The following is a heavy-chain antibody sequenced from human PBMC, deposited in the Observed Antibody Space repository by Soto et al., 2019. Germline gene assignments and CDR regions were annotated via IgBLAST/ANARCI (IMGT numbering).Heavy chain of an antibody. D-gene: IGHD6-13*01. V-gene: IGHV3-23*01. Sequence: GGSLSLSCAASGFTFSIYSMSWVRPAPVKGLEWVSAISGSGGSTYYADAVKGRFTISRDNSKNTLYLQMNSLRAEDTAVYYCAKDHRRQQLVWYYYYGMDVWGQGTTVTVSS. CDR1: GFTFSIYS. CDR3: AKDHRRQQLVWYYYYGMDV. CDR2: ISGSGGST. J-gene: IGHJ6*02.